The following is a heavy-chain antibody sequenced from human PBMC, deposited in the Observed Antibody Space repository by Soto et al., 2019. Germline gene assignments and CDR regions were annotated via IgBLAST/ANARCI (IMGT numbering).Heavy chain of an antibody. CDR2: IRSKANSYAT. Sequence: GGSLRLSCAASGFTFSGSAMHWVRQASGKGLEWVGRIRSKANSYATAYAASVKGRFTISRDDSKNTAYLQMNSLKTEDTAVYYCTRIESRGFDPWGQGTRVTVSS. V-gene: IGHV3-73*01. D-gene: IGHD2-21*01. J-gene: IGHJ5*02. CDR3: TRIESRGFDP. CDR1: GFTFSGSA.